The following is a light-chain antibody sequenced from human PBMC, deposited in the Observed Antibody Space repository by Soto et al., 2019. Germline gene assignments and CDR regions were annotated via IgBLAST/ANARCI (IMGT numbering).Light chain of an antibody. CDR3: HQYGSTPPLT. Sequence: EIVLTQSPGTLSLSPGERATLSCRASHNVSSNFLAWYQQKPGQAPRLLIYGASNRATGIPDRFSGSGSGTDFTRTINRLEPEVFAVYYCHQYGSTPPLTFGAGTKVEIK. V-gene: IGKV3-20*01. J-gene: IGKJ4*01. CDR2: GAS. CDR1: HNVSSNF.